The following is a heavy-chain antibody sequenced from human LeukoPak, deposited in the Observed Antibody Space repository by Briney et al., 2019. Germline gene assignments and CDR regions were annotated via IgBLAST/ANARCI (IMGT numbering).Heavy chain of an antibody. J-gene: IGHJ4*02. CDR2: IYYSGST. V-gene: IGHV4-59*01. D-gene: IGHD6-13*01. Sequence: SETLSLTCTVSGGPISTYYWTWIRQPPGKGLEWIGYIYYSGSTNYNPSLKSRVTISVDTSKNQFSLKLSSVTAADTAVYYCARTGSWYYYLDYWGQGTLVTVSS. CDR3: ARTGSWYYYLDY. CDR1: GGPISTYY.